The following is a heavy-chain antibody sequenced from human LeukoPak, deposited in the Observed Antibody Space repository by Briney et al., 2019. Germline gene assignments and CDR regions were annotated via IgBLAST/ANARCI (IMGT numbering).Heavy chain of an antibody. CDR3: AKVVAVAGTFAFDI. D-gene: IGHD6-19*01. V-gene: IGHV3-7*03. J-gene: IGHJ3*02. CDR2: IYLDGSRA. Sequence: GGSLRLSCAVSGFTFTNYWMSWARQSPGKGLEWVANIYLDGSRAYYVDSVKGRFTISRDNAKNSLYLQMNSLRAEDMALYYCAKVVAVAGTFAFDIWGQGTMVTVSS. CDR1: GFTFTNYW.